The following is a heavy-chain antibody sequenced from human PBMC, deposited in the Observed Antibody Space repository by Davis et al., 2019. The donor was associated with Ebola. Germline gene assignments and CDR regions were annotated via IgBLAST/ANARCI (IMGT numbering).Heavy chain of an antibody. J-gene: IGHJ5*02. CDR2: IKQDGSEK. V-gene: IGHV3-7*01. CDR3: ARERMATITS. D-gene: IGHD5-24*01. CDR1: GGSFSGYY. Sequence: ETLSLTCAVYGGSFSGYYWSWIRQPPGKGLEWVANIKQDGSEKYYVDSVKGRFTISRDNAKNSLYLQMNSLRAEDTAVYYCARERMATITSWGQGTLVTVSS.